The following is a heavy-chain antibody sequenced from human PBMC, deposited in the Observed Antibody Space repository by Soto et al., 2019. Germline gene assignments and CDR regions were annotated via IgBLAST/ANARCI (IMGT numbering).Heavy chain of an antibody. CDR1: GYSISSGYY. J-gene: IGHJ3*02. D-gene: IGHD2-15*01. CDR3: ARDRDPVGVGGRSGAFDI. CDR2: IYHSGST. V-gene: IGHV4-38-2*02. Sequence: SETLSLTCAVSGYSISSGYYWGWIRQPPGKGLEWIGSIYHSGSTYYNPSLKSRVTISVDTSKNQFSLKLSSVTAADTAVSYCARDRDPVGVGGRSGAFDIWGQGTMVTASS.